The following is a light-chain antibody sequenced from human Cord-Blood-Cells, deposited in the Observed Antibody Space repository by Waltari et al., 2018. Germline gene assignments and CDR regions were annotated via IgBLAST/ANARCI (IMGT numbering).Light chain of an antibody. CDR3: QQLNSYPLT. CDR2: AAS. J-gene: IGKJ4*01. Sequence: IQLTQSPSSLSASVGARVNITCRASQGISSYLACYQQKPGKAPKLLIYAASTLQSGVPSRFSGSGSGTDFTLTISSLQPEDFATYYCQQLNSYPLTFGGGTKVEIK. CDR1: QGISSY. V-gene: IGKV1-9*01.